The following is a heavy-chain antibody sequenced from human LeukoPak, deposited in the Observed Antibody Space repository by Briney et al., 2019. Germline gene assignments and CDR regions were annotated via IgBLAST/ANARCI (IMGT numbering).Heavy chain of an antibody. CDR3: AKDVGMIGYCSGGSCYAIDY. CDR2: ISYGGSNK. D-gene: IGHD2-15*01. Sequence: GGSPRLSCAASGFTFSSYGMHWVRQAPGKGLEWVAVISYGGSNKFYADSVKGRFTISRDNSKNTLYLQMNSLRAEDTAVYYCAKDVGMIGYCSGGSCYAIDYWGQGTLVTVSS. J-gene: IGHJ4*02. CDR1: GFTFSSYG. V-gene: IGHV3-30*18.